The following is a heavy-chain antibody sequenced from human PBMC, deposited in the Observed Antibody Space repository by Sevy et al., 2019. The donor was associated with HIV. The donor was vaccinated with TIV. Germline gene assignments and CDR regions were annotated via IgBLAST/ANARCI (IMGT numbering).Heavy chain of an antibody. J-gene: IGHJ3*02. D-gene: IGHD2-2*01. Sequence: SETLSLTCAVYGGSFSGYYWSWIRQPPGKGLEWIGEINHSGSTNYNPHLKSRVTISGDTSKNQFSLKLSSVTAADTAVYYCARHCSSTSCSHAFDIWGQGTMVTVSS. CDR3: ARHCSSTSCSHAFDI. V-gene: IGHV4-34*01. CDR1: GGSFSGYY. CDR2: INHSGST.